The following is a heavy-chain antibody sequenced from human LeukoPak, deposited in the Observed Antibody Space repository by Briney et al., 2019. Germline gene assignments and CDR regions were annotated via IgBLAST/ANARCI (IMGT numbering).Heavy chain of an antibody. CDR1: GYTFTSYY. Sequence: EASVKVSCKASGYTFTSYYMHWVRQAPGQGLEWMGIINPSGGSTSYAQKFQGRVTMTRDTSTSTVYMELSSLRSEDTAVYYCARDAVTILGVAGGYTDAFDIWGQGTMVTVSS. J-gene: IGHJ3*02. D-gene: IGHD3-3*01. CDR3: ARDAVTILGVAGGYTDAFDI. CDR2: INPSGGST. V-gene: IGHV1-46*01.